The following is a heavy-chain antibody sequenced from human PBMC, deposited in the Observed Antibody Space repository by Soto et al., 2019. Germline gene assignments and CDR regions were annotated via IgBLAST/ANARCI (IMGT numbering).Heavy chain of an antibody. V-gene: IGHV3-53*01. J-gene: IGHJ4*02. CDR3: AREGFITGTTGDH. CDR2: IYSGGGST. D-gene: IGHD1-20*01. Sequence: EGQLVESGGVLIQPGGSLRLSCAASGFTVSSNYMSWVRQAPGKGLEWVSVIYSGGGSTYYADSVKGRFTISRDNSKNTLYLQMNSLRGEDTAVYYCAREGFITGTTGDHWGQGSLVTVSS. CDR1: GFTVSSNY.